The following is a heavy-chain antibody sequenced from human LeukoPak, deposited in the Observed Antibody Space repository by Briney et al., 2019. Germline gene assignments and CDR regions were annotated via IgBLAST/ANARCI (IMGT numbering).Heavy chain of an antibody. J-gene: IGHJ4*02. V-gene: IGHV4-30-4*08. CDR3: ARGTLYGDYPFDY. D-gene: IGHD4-17*01. CDR1: GGSISSGDYY. Sequence: SQTLSLTCTVSGGSISSGDYYWSWIRQPPGKGLEWIGYIYYSGSTYYNPSLKSRVTISVDTSKNQFSLKLSSVTAADTAVYYCARGTLYGDYPFDYWGQGTLVTVSS. CDR2: IYYSGST.